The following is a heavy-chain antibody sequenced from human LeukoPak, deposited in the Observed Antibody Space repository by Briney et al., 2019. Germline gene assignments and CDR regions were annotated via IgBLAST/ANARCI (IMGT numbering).Heavy chain of an antibody. Sequence: GGSLRLSCAASGFTFRNYGMHWVRQAPGKGLEWVASIRTGGGEKYHADSVQGRFSISRDNSKNTLYLQMDSLRAEDTALYYCARIGYSTSWANFDYWAREPWSPSPQ. V-gene: IGHV3-30*02. D-gene: IGHD6-13*01. CDR3: ARIGYSTSWANFDY. CDR1: GFTFRNYG. J-gene: IGHJ4*02. CDR2: IRTGGGEK.